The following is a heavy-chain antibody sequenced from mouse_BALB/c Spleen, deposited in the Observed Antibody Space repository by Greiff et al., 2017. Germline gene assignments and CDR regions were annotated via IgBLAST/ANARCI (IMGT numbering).Heavy chain of an antibody. Sequence: EVKLEESGGGLVQPGGSRKLSCAASGFTFSSFGMHWVRQAPEKGLEWVAYISSGSSTIYYADTVKGRFTISRDNPKNTLFLQMTSLRSEDTAMYYCARSGDGFPFAYWGQGTLVTVSA. CDR1: GFTFSSFG. CDR3: ARSGDGFPFAY. CDR2: ISSGSSTI. D-gene: IGHD2-3*01. J-gene: IGHJ3*01. V-gene: IGHV5-17*02.